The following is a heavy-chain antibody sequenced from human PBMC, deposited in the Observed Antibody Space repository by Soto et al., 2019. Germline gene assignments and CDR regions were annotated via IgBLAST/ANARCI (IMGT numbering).Heavy chain of an antibody. Sequence: GPTVRVSFKGSCYTFTSYGISWVRQAPGQGLEWMGWISAYKGNTNYAQKLQGRVTMTTNTSTSTAYMELRSLRSDDTAVYYCARPGSIGSGEFDIWGQGTMVTVSS. V-gene: IGHV1-18*01. CDR1: CYTFTSYG. D-gene: IGHD2-15*01. CDR2: ISAYKGNT. J-gene: IGHJ3*02. CDR3: ARPGSIGSGEFDI.